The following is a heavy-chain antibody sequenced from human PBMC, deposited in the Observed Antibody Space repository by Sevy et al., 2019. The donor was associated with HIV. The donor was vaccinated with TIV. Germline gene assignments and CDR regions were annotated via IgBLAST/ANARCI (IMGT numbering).Heavy chain of an antibody. D-gene: IGHD2-2*02. CDR2: INPNSDVT. CDR1: GYRFTDYY. CDR3: ARDQEFCITTTCYSGLDH. V-gene: IGHV1-2*02. J-gene: IGHJ4*01. Sequence: ASVKVSCETSGYRFTDYYIHWVRQAPGQGLEWMGWINPNSDVTKSAKKFQDRVIMTKDTSISTVYMELRGQTFDDSAVDYCARDQEFCITTTCYSGLDHWGHGSLVTVSS.